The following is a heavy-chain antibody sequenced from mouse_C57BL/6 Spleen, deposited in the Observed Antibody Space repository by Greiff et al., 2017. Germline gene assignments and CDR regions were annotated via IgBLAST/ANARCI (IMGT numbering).Heavy chain of an antibody. CDR1: GFTFSDYY. CDR2: ISNGGGST. D-gene: IGHD2-4*01. V-gene: IGHV5-12*01. CDR3: ARFYYDYDGAMDY. Sequence: DVHLVESGGGLVQPGGSLKLSCAASGFTFSDYYMYWVRQTPEKRLEWVAYISNGGGSTYYPDTVKGRFTISRDNAKNTLYLQMSRLKSEDTAMYYCARFYYDYDGAMDYWGQGTSVTVSS. J-gene: IGHJ4*01.